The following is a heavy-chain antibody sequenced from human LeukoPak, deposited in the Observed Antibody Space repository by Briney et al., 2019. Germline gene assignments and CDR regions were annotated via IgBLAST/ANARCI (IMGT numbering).Heavy chain of an antibody. V-gene: IGHV4-31*03. CDR2: IYYSGST. CDR1: GGSISSGGYY. J-gene: IGHJ4*02. CDR3: ARGPYNWNYGAYFDY. D-gene: IGHD1-7*01. Sequence: SQTLSLTCTVSGGSISSGGYYWSWIRQHPGTGLEWIGYIYYSGSTYYNPSLKSRVTISVDTSKNQFSLKLSSVTAADTAVYYCARGPYNWNYGAYFDYWGQGTLVTVAS.